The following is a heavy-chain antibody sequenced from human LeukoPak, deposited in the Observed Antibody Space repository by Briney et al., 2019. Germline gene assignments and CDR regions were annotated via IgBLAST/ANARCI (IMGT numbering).Heavy chain of an antibody. Sequence: GGSLRLSCAASGFTFSSYGMHWDRQAPGKGLEWVAIIWYDGSNKYYADSVKGRFTISRDSSKNTLYLQMNSLRAEDTAMYYCAKETYCSGGSCGHFDYWGQGTLVTVSS. D-gene: IGHD2-15*01. J-gene: IGHJ4*02. CDR1: GFTFSSYG. CDR2: IWYDGSNK. V-gene: IGHV3-33*06. CDR3: AKETYCSGGSCGHFDY.